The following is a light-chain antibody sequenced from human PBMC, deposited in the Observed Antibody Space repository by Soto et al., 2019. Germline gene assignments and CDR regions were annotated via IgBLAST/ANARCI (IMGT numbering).Light chain of an antibody. CDR2: EVI. V-gene: IGLV2-18*02. J-gene: IGLJ1*01. CDR3: SSYIGTSRYV. Sequence: QSALTQPPSVSGSPGQSVTISCTGTSSDVGKYDRVSWYQQPPGTAPKLIIYEVINRPSGVPARFSGSKSGNTASLTISGLQAEDEADYYCSSYIGTSRYVFGAGTKLTVL. CDR1: SSDVGKYDR.